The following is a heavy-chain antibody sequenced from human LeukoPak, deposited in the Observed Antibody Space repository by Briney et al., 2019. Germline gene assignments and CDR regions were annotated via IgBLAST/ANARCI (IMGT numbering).Heavy chain of an antibody. CDR3: AREAGRGSGSYVTFDP. CDR2: VYNSGST. D-gene: IGHD3-10*01. Sequence: SETLCHTCTVPGGSLSRGRYYWSWIRQPAGKGLEWIGRVYNSGSTRYNHSLQSRVPISVDTSKNQFSLKLTSVTAADTAVYFCAREAGRGSGSYVTFDPWGQGTLVRVSS. CDR1: GGSLSRGRYY. J-gene: IGHJ5*02. V-gene: IGHV4-61*02.